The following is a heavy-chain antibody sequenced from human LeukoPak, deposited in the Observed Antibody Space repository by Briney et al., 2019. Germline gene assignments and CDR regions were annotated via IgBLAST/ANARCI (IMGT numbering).Heavy chain of an antibody. CDR3: ARGTIVATTPYYYYYYMDV. CDR2: IIPIFGTA. J-gene: IGHJ6*03. V-gene: IGHV1-69*06. Sequence: ASVKVSCKASGGTFSSYAISWVRQAPGQGLEWMGGIIPIFGTANYAQKSQGRVTITADKSTSTAYMELSSLRSEDTAVYYCARGTIVATTPYYYYYYMDVWGKGTTVTVSS. CDR1: GGTFSSYA. D-gene: IGHD5-12*01.